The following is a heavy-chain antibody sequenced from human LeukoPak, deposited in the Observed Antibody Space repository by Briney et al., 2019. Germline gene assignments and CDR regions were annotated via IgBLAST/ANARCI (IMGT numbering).Heavy chain of an antibody. D-gene: IGHD1-14*01. CDR1: GGSINSYY. CDR2: IYYTGGET. J-gene: IGHJ3*02. CDR3: ARHPGGTAAFDI. Sequence: NPSETLSLTCTVSGGSINSYYWSWIRQPPGKRLEWIGYIYYTGGETNYNPSLKSRPTISVDTSKNQFSLMLTSVTAADTAVYYCARHPGGTAAFDIWAQGTMVTVSS. V-gene: IGHV4-59*08.